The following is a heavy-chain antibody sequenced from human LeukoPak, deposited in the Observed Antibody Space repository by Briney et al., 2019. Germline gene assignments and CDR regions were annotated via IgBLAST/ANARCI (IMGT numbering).Heavy chain of an antibody. CDR2: LYYSGST. CDR1: GGSISSSSYY. CDR3: ARHAVKYDLWSGYPGEVDY. D-gene: IGHD3-3*01. V-gene: IGHV4-39*01. Sequence: SETLSLTCTVSGGSISSSSYYWGWIRQPPGKGLEWIGSLYYSGSTYYNPSLKSRVTISVDTSKNQFSLKLSSVTAADTAVYYCARHAVKYDLWSGYPGEVDYWGQGTLVTVSS. J-gene: IGHJ4*02.